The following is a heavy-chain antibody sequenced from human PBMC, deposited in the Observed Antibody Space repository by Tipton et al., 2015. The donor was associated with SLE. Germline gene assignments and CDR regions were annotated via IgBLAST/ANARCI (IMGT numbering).Heavy chain of an antibody. CDR1: GGSISSSSYY. J-gene: IGHJ3*02. CDR3: ARTGDAFDI. CDR2: IYYSGST. V-gene: IGHV4-39*07. Sequence: TLSLTCTVSGGSISSSSYYWGWIRQPPGKGLEWIGSIYYSGSTYYNPSLKSRVTISVDTSKNQFSLKLSSVTAADTAVYYCARTGDAFDIWGQGTMVTVSS.